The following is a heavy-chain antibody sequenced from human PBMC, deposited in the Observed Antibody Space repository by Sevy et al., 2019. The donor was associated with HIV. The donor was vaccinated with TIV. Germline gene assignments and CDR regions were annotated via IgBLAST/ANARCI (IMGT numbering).Heavy chain of an antibody. D-gene: IGHD2-2*01. CDR3: ARYCSSTSCYAPPFDY. Sequence: ASVKVSCKASGYTFTDYYMHWVRQAPGQGLEWMGRINPKSGGTNYAQKFQGRVTMTRDTSISTADMELSRLRSDDTAVYYCARYCSSTSCYAPPFDYWGQGTLVTVSS. V-gene: IGHV1-2*06. CDR1: GYTFTDYY. CDR2: INPKSGGT. J-gene: IGHJ4*02.